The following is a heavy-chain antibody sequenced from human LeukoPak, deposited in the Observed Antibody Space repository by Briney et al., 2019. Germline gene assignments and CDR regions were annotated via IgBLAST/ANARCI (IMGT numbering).Heavy chain of an antibody. Sequence: ASVKVSCKASGGTFSSYAISWVRQAPGQGLEWMGGIIPIFGTANYAQKFQGRVTITADESTSTAYMELRSLRSDDTAVYYCARVLVGATIDYYYYMDVWGKGTTVTISS. CDR2: IIPIFGTA. J-gene: IGHJ6*03. CDR3: ARVLVGATIDYYYYMDV. CDR1: GGTFSSYA. V-gene: IGHV1-69*13. D-gene: IGHD1-26*01.